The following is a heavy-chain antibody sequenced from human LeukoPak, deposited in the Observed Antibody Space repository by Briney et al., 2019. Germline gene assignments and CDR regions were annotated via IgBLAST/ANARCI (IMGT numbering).Heavy chain of an antibody. CDR1: GFTFSSYW. J-gene: IGHJ4*02. CDR3: AREGAQDHYDFWSGYPSYYFDY. V-gene: IGHV3-7*01. D-gene: IGHD3-3*01. CDR2: IKQDGSEK. Sequence: GGSLRLSCAASGFTFSSYWMSWVRQAPGKGLEWVANIKQDGSEKYYVDSVKGRFTISRDNAKNSLYLQMNSLRAEDTAVYYCAREGAQDHYDFWSGYPSYYFDYWGQGTLVTVSS.